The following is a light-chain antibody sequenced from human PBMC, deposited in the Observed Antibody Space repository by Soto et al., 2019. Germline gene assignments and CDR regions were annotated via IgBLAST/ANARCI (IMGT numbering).Light chain of an antibody. CDR2: SAT. CDR3: QQSYNGPFT. J-gene: IGKJ3*01. CDR1: QSISRY. Sequence: DIQMTQSPSSLSASVGDRVTVTCRAGQSISRYLNWYQQRPGKAPNLLIYSATSLQTGVPSRFSGSGSGTDFTLTITKLQPEDFATYYCQQSYNGPFTFGPGTKVDL. V-gene: IGKV1-39*01.